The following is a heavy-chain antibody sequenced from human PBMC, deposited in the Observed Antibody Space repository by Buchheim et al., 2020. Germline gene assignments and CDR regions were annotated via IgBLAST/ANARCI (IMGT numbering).Heavy chain of an antibody. CDR2: ISYDGSNK. CDR1: GFTFSSYG. V-gene: IGHV3-30*03. CDR3: ARQTRYYDSSGYYADEPDAFDI. Sequence: QVQLVESGGGVVQPGRSLRLSCAASGFTFSSYGMHWVRQAPGKGLEWVAVISYDGSNKYYADSVKGRFTISRDNSKNTLYLQMNSLRAEDTAVYYCARQTRYYDSSGYYADEPDAFDIWGQGT. J-gene: IGHJ3*02. D-gene: IGHD3-22*01.